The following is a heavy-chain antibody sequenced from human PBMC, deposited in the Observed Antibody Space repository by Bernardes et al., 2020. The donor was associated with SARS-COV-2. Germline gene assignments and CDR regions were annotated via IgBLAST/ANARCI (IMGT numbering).Heavy chain of an antibody. V-gene: IGHV1-69*13. CDR3: ARDGTMYGDYVPGDY. J-gene: IGHJ4*02. CDR1: GGTFSSYA. D-gene: IGHD4-17*01. CDR2: IIPIFGTA. Sequence: SVKVSCKASGGTFSSYAISWVRQAPGQGLEWMGRIIPIFGTANYAQKFQCRVTITADESTSTAYMELSSLRSEDTAVYYCARDGTMYGDYVPGDYWGQGTLVTVSS.